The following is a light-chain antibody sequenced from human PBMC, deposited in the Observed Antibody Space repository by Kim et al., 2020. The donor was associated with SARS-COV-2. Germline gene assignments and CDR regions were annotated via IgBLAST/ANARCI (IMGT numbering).Light chain of an antibody. J-gene: IGKJ1*01. CDR2: PAS. CDR3: QQLNTYPWT. V-gene: IGKV1-9*01. Sequence: DIQLTQSPSFLSASVGDRVTITCRASQGISSYLGWYQQKPGKAPKLLIYPASTLQSGVPSRFSGSGSGIEFTLTVSSLQPEDFATYYCQQLNTYPWTFGQGTKVDIK. CDR1: QGISSY.